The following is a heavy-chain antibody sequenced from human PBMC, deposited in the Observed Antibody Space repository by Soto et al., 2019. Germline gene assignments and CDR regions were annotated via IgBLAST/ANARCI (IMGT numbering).Heavy chain of an antibody. D-gene: IGHD6-19*01. Sequence: GGSLRLSCAASGFTFSSYTMNWVRQAPGKGLEWVSSISSNNNYIYYAESVKGRFTISRDNAKNSLYRQMNSLRAEDTAVYYCARDIAVAATDYWGQGTLVTVSS. CDR1: GFTFSSYT. J-gene: IGHJ4*02. V-gene: IGHV3-21*01. CDR2: ISSNNNYI. CDR3: ARDIAVAATDY.